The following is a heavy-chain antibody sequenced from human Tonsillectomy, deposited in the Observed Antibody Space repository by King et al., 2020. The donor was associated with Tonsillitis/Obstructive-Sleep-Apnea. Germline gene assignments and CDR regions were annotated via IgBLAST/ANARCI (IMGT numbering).Heavy chain of an antibody. J-gene: IGHJ3*02. D-gene: IGHD2-2*01. CDR3: AKDRGGYCSSTSCLDAFDI. Sequence: VQLVESGGGLVQPGGSLRLSCAASGFTFSSYVMSWVRQAPGKGLEWVSAISGSGGSTYYADSVKGRFTISRDNSKNTLYLQMSSLRAEGTAVYYCAKDRGGYCSSTSCLDAFDIWGLGTMVTVSS. CDR2: ISGSGGST. V-gene: IGHV3-23*04. CDR1: GFTFSSYV.